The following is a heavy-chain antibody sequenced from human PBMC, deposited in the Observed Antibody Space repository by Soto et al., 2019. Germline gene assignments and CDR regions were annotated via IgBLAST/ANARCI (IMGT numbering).Heavy chain of an antibody. CDR2: IIPILGRA. V-gene: IGHV1-69*02. J-gene: IGHJ6*03. CDR3: GATSGYSGYEYYYMDV. CDR1: GGTFSSYT. D-gene: IGHD5-12*01. Sequence: QVQLVQSGAEVKKPGSSVKVSCKASGGTFSSYTIIWVRQAPGQGLEWMGRIIPILGRANYAQKFQGRVTITADKSSSTDYMELSSLRAEDTAVYYCGATSGYSGYEYYYMDVRGKRATVTVSS.